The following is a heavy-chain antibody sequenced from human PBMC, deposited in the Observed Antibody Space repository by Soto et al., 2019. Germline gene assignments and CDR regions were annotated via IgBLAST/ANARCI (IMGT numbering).Heavy chain of an antibody. CDR2: INQSGST. J-gene: IGHJ5*02. Sequence: PSETLSLTCAVYGGSFSGYYWSWIRQPPGKGLEWIGEINQSGSTNYNPSLKSRVTISVXXXXXXFXLXLXXXTAAXTAVYYCARAPSTVTRLRWFDPWGQGTLVTVSS. CDR3: ARAPSTVTRLRWFDP. D-gene: IGHD4-4*01. CDR1: GGSFSGYY. V-gene: IGHV4-34*01.